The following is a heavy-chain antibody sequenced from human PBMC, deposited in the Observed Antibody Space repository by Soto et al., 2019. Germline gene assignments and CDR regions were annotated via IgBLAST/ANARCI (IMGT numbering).Heavy chain of an antibody. Sequence: QVQLVESGGGVVQPGRSLRLSCTASGFTFSSYGMHWVRQAPGKGLEWVAVISYDGSNKYYADSVKGRFTISRDNSKNTLYLQMNSLRAEDTAVYYCAKEFPGGYKKYYYYGMDVWGQGTTVTVSS. V-gene: IGHV3-30*18. CDR1: GFTFSSYG. CDR3: AKEFPGGYKKYYYYGMDV. D-gene: IGHD1-26*01. J-gene: IGHJ6*02. CDR2: ISYDGSNK.